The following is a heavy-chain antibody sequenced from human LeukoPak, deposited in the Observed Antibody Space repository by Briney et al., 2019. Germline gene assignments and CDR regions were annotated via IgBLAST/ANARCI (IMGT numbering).Heavy chain of an antibody. D-gene: IGHD2-2*01. CDR1: GGTFSSYA. J-gene: IGHJ4*02. Sequence: GASVKVSCKASGGTFSSYAISWVRQAPGRGLEWMGGIIPIFGTANYAQKFQGRVTITADESTSTAYMELSSLRSEDTAVYYCAKGYCSSSSCSPPGYWGQGTLVTVSS. CDR3: AKGYCSSSSCSPPGY. V-gene: IGHV1-69*13. CDR2: IIPIFGTA.